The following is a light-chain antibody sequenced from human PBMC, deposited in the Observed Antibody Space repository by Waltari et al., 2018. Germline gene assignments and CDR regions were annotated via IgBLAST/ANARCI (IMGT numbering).Light chain of an antibody. CDR1: QDISGA. CDR2: AVS. Sequence: EIQMTQSPSSVSASVGDRVTITCRAGQDISGALAWYQQKPGQAPNLLIYAVSNLQSGVPPRFSGSGSGTDFTLTISGLQPEDVATYYCQQGSAFPPTFGQGTNVEIK. CDR3: QQGSAFPPT. V-gene: IGKV1-12*01. J-gene: IGKJ1*01.